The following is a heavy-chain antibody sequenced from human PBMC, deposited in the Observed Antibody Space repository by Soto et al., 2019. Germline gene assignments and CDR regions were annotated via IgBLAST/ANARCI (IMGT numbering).Heavy chain of an antibody. Sequence: QVQLQESGPGLVKPSETLSLTCTVSGGSISSSYWSWIRQPPGKGLEWTGYIYHSGSTNYHPSLKSRVTISVDTSKNQFSLKLSSVTAADTAVYYCARLGSIAADDFDYWGQGTLVTVSS. D-gene: IGHD6-25*01. CDR3: ARLGSIAADDFDY. V-gene: IGHV4-59*08. CDR2: IYHSGST. J-gene: IGHJ4*02. CDR1: GGSISSSY.